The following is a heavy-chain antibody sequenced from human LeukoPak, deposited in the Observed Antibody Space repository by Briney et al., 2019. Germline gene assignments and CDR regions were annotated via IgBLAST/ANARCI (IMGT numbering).Heavy chain of an antibody. V-gene: IGHV3-23*01. Sequence: GGSLRLSCAASGFTFSSYAMSWVRQAPGKGLEWVSAISGSGGSTYYADSVKGRFTISRDNSKNTLYLQMNSLRAEDTAVYYCAKEALYSSSYPYYFDYRGQGILVTVSS. CDR3: AKEALYSSSYPYYFDY. CDR2: ISGSGGST. D-gene: IGHD6-13*01. CDR1: GFTFSSYA. J-gene: IGHJ4*02.